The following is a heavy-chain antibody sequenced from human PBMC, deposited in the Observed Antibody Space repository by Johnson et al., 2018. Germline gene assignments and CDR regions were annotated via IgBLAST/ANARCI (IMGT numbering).Heavy chain of an antibody. CDR2: ISSSGSTI. CDR1: GFTFSDYY. CDR3: AGAHYGDHGYYMDV. Sequence: QVQLVQSGGGLVKPGGSLRLSCAASGFTFSDYYMSWIRQAPGKGLEWVSYISSSGSTIYYADSVKGRFTISRDNSKNTLYLQMGSLRAEDMAVYYCAGAHYGDHGYYMDVWGKGTTVTVSS. J-gene: IGHJ6*03. V-gene: IGHV3-11*04. D-gene: IGHD4-17*01.